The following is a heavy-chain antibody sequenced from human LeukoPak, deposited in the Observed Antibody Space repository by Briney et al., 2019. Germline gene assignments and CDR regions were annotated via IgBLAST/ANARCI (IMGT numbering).Heavy chain of an antibody. Sequence: GGSLTLSCAASGFTFSRSAMSWVRRAPGKGLECVSTISGSGSSTYYADSVKGRLTISRDNSKNTLYLQMNSLRDEDTAVYYCAANGGYSSSSLRDTYAFYYWGQGTLVTVSS. V-gene: IGHV3-23*01. CDR3: AANGGYSSSSLRDTYAFYY. J-gene: IGHJ4*02. D-gene: IGHD6-6*01. CDR1: GFTFSRSA. CDR2: ISGSGSST.